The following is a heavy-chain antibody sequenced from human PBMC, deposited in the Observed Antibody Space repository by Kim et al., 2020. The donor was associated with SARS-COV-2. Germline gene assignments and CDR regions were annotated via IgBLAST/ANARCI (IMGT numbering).Heavy chain of an antibody. D-gene: IGHD6-13*01. V-gene: IGHV3-23*01. Sequence: YVKGRFTSSRDNSKNTLNLQMNSLRAEDTAVYYCAKEYSSSWFVNDAFDIWGQGTMVTVSS. CDR3: AKEYSSSWFVNDAFDI. J-gene: IGHJ3*02.